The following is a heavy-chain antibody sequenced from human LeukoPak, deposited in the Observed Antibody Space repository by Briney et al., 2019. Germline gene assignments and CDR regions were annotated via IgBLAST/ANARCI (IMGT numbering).Heavy chain of an antibody. V-gene: IGHV3-33*01. CDR2: IWSDGTNK. J-gene: IGHJ4*02. Sequence: PGGSLRLSCAASGFTFSSYGMHWVRQTPGKGLEWVAVIWSDGTNKYYADSVKGRFTISRDNSKNTLYLQMNSLRAEDTAVYYCARGSGSFSGGFDHWGQGTLVTVSS. D-gene: IGHD1-26*01. CDR1: GFTFSSYG. CDR3: ARGSGSFSGGFDH.